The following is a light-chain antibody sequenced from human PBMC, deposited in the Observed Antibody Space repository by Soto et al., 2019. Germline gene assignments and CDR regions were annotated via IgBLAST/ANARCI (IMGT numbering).Light chain of an antibody. CDR3: LHHYNYPLT. V-gene: IGKV1-17*01. CDR2: LAS. CDR1: QGIGND. J-gene: IGKJ4*01. Sequence: DIQMTQFPSSLSASVGDRVTITCRTSQGIGNDLGWYQHKPGKAPKRLIFLASTLDSGVPSRFSGGGFGTAFTLTISSLQLVDSATYYCLHHYNYPLTLGGGTKVEIK.